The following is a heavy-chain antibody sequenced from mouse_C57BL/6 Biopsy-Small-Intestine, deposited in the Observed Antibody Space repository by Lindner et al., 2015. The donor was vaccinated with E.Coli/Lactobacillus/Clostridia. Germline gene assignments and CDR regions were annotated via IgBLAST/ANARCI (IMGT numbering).Heavy chain of an antibody. Sequence: VQLQESGPELVKPGASVKMSCKASGYTFTDYYMHWVKQSHGKSLGWIGYIYPNNGGNDYNQKFKGKATLTVDKSSSTAHMELRSLTSEDSAVYYCARGYGNSYRGWFAYWGQGTLVTVSA. CDR2: IYPNNGGN. J-gene: IGHJ3*01. CDR1: GYTFTDYY. D-gene: IGHD1-1*01. CDR3: ARGYGNSYRGWFAY. V-gene: IGHV1-34*01.